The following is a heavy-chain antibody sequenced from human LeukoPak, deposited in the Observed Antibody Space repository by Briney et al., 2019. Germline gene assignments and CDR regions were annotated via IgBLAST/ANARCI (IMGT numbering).Heavy chain of an antibody. CDR1: GGSFSGYY. D-gene: IGHD6-19*01. Sequence: SETLSLTCAVYGGSFSGYYWSWIRQPPEKVLEWIGEINHSGSTNYNPSLKSRVTISVDTSKNQFSLKLSSVTAADTAVYYCARGGRSSGWAPPNKRGPFDYWGQGTLVTVSS. V-gene: IGHV4-34*01. CDR2: INHSGST. J-gene: IGHJ4*02. CDR3: ARGGRSSGWAPPNKRGPFDY.